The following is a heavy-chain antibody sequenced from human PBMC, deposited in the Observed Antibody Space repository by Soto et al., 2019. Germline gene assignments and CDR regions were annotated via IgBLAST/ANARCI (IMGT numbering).Heavy chain of an antibody. CDR3: ASNTMGIDYYYGMDV. V-gene: IGHV1-69*12. Sequence: QVQLVQSGAEVKKPGSSVKVSCKASGGTFSSYAISWVRQAPGQGLEWMGGIIPIFGTADYVQKFQGRVTXSADESTSTAYMELSSLRSEDTAVYYCASNTMGIDYYYGMDVWGQGTTVTVSS. CDR2: IIPIFGTA. J-gene: IGHJ6*02. D-gene: IGHD2-21*01. CDR1: GGTFSSYA.